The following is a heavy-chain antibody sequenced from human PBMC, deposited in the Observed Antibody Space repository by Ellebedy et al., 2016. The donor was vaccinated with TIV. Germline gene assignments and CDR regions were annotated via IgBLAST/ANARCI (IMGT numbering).Heavy chain of an antibody. J-gene: IGHJ5*02. CDR3: AAGNDGGWFDP. D-gene: IGHD1-1*01. Sequence: AASVKVSCKASGYNFKNFGISWVRQAPGQGLEWMGRIIPILGIANYAQKFQGRVTITADKSTSIAYMELSSLRSEDTAVYYCAAGNDGGWFDPWGQGTLVTVSS. CDR1: GYNFKNFG. CDR2: IIPILGIA. V-gene: IGHV1-69*04.